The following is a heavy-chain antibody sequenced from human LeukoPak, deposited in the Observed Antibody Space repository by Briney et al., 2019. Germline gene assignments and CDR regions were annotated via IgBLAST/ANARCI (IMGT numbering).Heavy chain of an antibody. Sequence: ASVKVSCKASGYTFTSYGISWVRQAPGQGPEWMGWISAYNGNTNYAQKLQGRVTMTTDTSTSTAYMELRSLRSDDTAVYYCARTDRDKLNINVLLWFGELLGFDPWGQGTLVTVSS. V-gene: IGHV1-18*01. CDR1: GYTFTSYG. CDR2: ISAYNGNT. D-gene: IGHD3-10*01. J-gene: IGHJ5*02. CDR3: ARTDRDKLNINVLLWFGELLGFDP.